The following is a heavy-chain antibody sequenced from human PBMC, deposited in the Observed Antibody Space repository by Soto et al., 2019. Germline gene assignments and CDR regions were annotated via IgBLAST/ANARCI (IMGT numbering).Heavy chain of an antibody. CDR2: VNPSGGHT. CDR3: ARGGHVVVVTAALDY. CDR1: GDTFTDYY. D-gene: IGHD2-21*02. Sequence: QVQLVQSGAEVKKPGASVKVSCKASGDTFTDYYIHWVRQAPGQGLEWMGTVNPSGGHTTYAQHFLGRMTXPWDSSXXTLYMELTSLTSEDTAVYYCARGGHVVVVTAALDYWGQGTLVTVSS. J-gene: IGHJ4*02. V-gene: IGHV1-46*01.